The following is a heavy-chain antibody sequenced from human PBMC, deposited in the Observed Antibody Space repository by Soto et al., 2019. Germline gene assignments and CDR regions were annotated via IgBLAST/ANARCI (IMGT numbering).Heavy chain of an antibody. CDR3: ARRPLVRGIIPYYFDS. J-gene: IGHJ4*02. CDR2: IYYSGSA. D-gene: IGHD3-10*01. V-gene: IGHV4-39*01. CDR1: GGSINNSSFY. Sequence: SETLSLTCTVSGGSINNSSFYWGWVRQPPGKRLEWIGSIYYSGSAYYNPSLKSRLTMSVDTSKNQFSLNLSSVTAADTAVYFCARRPLVRGIIPYYFDSWGQGTLVTVSS.